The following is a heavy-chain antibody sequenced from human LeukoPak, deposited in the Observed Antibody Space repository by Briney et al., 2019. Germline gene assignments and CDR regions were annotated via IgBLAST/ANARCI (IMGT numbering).Heavy chain of an antibody. CDR2: INHSGST. CDR1: GGSFSGYY. D-gene: IGHD1-26*01. V-gene: IGHV4-34*01. CDR3: ARRVGATTWNNAFDI. J-gene: IGHJ3*02. Sequence: PSETLSLTCAVYGGSFSGYYWSWIRQPPGKGLEWIGEINHSGSTNYNPSLKSRVTISVDTSKNQLSLKLSSVTAADTAVYYCARRVGATTWNNAFDIWGQGTMVTVSS.